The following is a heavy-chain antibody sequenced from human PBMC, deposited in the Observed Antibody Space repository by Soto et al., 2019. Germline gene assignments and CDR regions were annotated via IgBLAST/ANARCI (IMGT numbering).Heavy chain of an antibody. CDR3: ARDFYPLAYYFDP. CDR1: GYTFINHG. Sequence: QVPLVQSEAEVKKPGASVKVSCEASGYTFINHGISWVRQAPGQGLEWMGWVSGSNGNTKYAQKFQGRVTMTTETSTNTAHMELRNLRSDDTAVYFCARDFYPLAYYFDPWGQGTLVTVSS. V-gene: IGHV1-18*04. CDR2: VSGSNGNT. J-gene: IGHJ4*02.